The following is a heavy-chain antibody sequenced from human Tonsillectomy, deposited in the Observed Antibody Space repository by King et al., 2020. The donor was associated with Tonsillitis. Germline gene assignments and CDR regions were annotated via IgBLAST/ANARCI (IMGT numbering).Heavy chain of an antibody. V-gene: IGHV3-74*01. D-gene: IGHD2-2*03. CDR1: GFTFSRYW. CDR2: INTDGSTT. CDR3: ARDLSGYSYY. J-gene: IGHJ4*02. Sequence: VQLVESGGGLVQPGGSLRLSCVDSGFTFSRYWMHWVRQAPGKGLVWVSRINTDGSTTTYADSVKGRFTISRDNAKDTLYLQMNSRRAEDTAVYYCARDLSGYSYYWGQGTLVTVSS.